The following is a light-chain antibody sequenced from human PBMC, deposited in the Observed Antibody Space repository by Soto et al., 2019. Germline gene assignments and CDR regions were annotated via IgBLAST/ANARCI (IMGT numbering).Light chain of an antibody. CDR2: GAS. J-gene: IGKJ3*01. V-gene: IGKV3-20*01. CDR3: QQYDL. CDR1: QSISTN. Sequence: IVLTQSLATLSLYPGERGTLSCRASQSISTNLAWYQQKPGQAPRLLIYGASSRATGIPDRFSGSGSGTDFTLSISRLETEDFQVYDCQQYDLFGAGSKVDIK.